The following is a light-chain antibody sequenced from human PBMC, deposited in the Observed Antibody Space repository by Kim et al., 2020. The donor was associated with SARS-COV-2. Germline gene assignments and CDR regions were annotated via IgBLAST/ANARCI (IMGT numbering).Light chain of an antibody. CDR3: LQHASHPLS. V-gene: IGKV1-17*03. CDR1: QGINNY. Sequence: ASVGDRVTITCRASQGINNYLAWFQQKPGKVPKRLIYGTSSLQSGVPSRFSGSGFGTEFTLTISSLQPEDFATYYCLQHASHPLSFGGGTKVDIK. CDR2: GTS. J-gene: IGKJ4*01.